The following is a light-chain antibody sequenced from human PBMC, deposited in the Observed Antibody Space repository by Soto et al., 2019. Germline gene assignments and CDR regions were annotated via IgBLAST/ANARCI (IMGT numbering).Light chain of an antibody. CDR1: QSVLYSSNNKNY. CDR3: QQYYSPPPT. J-gene: IGKJ4*01. V-gene: IGKV4-1*01. Sequence: DIVMTPSLESLAVSLGERATINCKSSQSVLYSSNNKNYLAWYQQKPGQPPKLLIYWASTRESGVPDRFSGSGSGTDFTLTISSLQAEDVAVYYCQQYYSPPPTFGGGTKVDIK. CDR2: WAS.